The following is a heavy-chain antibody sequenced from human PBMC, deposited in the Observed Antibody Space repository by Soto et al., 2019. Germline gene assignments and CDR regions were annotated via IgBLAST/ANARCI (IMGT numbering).Heavy chain of an antibody. V-gene: IGHV4-39*01. CDR2: MRSRGRT. CDR3: ASHIEYSGSSLFDS. D-gene: IGHD6-6*01. CDR1: GGSISSSSYF. Sequence: QLQLQESGPRLVKPSETLSLTCAVSGGSISSSSYFWGWIRQPPGKGLEWLGSMRSRGRTYHNPSLKSRVTISVDTSKNQFSLKLTSVAAADTAVYYCASHIEYSGSSLFDSWGQGTLVTVSS. J-gene: IGHJ4*02.